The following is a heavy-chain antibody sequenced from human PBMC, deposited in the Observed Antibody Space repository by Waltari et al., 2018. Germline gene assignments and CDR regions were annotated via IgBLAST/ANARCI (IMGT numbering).Heavy chain of an antibody. V-gene: IGHV4-34*01. CDR2: INHSGST. D-gene: IGHD3-3*01. J-gene: IGHJ6*03. CDR1: GGSFSGYY. CDR3: ARSRYYDFWSGYYRPYYYMDV. Sequence: QVQLQQWGAGLLQPSETLSLTCAVYGGSFSGYYWSWIRPPPGQGLEWIGEINHSGSTNYNPSLKSRVTISVDTSKNQFSLKLSSVTAADTAVYYCARSRYYDFWSGYYRPYYYMDVWGKGTTVTVSS.